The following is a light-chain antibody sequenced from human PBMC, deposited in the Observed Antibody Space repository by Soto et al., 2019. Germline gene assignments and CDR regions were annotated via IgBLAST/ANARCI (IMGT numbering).Light chain of an antibody. Sequence: QSALTPPPSASGSPGQSVTISCTGTSSDVGGYNYVSWYQQHPGKARKLMIDEVSKRASGVPDRFSGSKSGNTASLTVSGRQAEDEADYYSSSYAGSNNYVFGTATKLPVL. CDR3: SSYAGSNNYV. V-gene: IGLV2-8*01. CDR2: EVS. CDR1: SSDVGGYNY. J-gene: IGLJ1*01.